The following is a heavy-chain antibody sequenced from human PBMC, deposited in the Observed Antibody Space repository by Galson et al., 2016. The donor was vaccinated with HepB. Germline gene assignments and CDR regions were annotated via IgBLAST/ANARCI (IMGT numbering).Heavy chain of an antibody. CDR1: GASINSNYW. J-gene: IGHJ4*02. CDR3: ARPWELGTSGYFDY. CDR2: IYYSGST. D-gene: IGHD1-7*01. Sequence: SETLSLTCTVSGASINSNYWWSWVRQPPGKGLEWIGSIYYSGSTYYNPSLKSRVTISVDTSRTHFSLNLSSVTAADTAVYYCARPWELGTSGYFDYWGRGALVTVSS. V-gene: IGHV4-39*01.